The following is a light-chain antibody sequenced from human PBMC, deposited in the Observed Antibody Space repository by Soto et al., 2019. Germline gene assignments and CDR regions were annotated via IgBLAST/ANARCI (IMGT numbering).Light chain of an antibody. Sequence: QSALTQPASVSGSPGQSITISCTGTSSDVGYYNYVSWYQQHPGKAPKLMIYEVSNRPSGVSNRFSGSKSGNTASLTISGLQAEDEADYYCSSYTSSFTVVFGGGTKVTVL. CDR2: EVS. J-gene: IGLJ2*01. V-gene: IGLV2-14*01. CDR1: SSDVGYYNY. CDR3: SSYTSSFTVV.